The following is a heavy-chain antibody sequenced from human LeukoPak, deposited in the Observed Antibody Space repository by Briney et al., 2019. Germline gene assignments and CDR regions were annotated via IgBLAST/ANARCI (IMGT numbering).Heavy chain of an antibody. D-gene: IGHD3-22*01. CDR1: GFTFSSYS. CDR2: ISSISSYI. J-gene: IGHJ5*02. CDR3: ARERLITMIVVGFDP. Sequence: GGSLRLSCAASGFTFSSYSMNWVRQAPGKGLEWVSSISSISSYIYYADSVKGRFTISRDNAKNSLYLQMNRLRAEGTAVYYCARERLITMIVVGFDPWGQGTLVTVSS. V-gene: IGHV3-21*01.